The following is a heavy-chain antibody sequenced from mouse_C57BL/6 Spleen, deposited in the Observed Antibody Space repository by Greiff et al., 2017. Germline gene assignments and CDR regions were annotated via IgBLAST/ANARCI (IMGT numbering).Heavy chain of an antibody. CDR2: ISYDGSN. Sequence: EVQLQESGPGLVKPSQSLSLTCSVTGYSITSGYYWNWIRQFPGNKLEWMGYISYDGSNNYNPSLKNRISITRDTSKNQFFLKLNSVTTEDTATYYCARDSNEDYAMDYWGQGTSVTVSS. V-gene: IGHV3-6*01. CDR1: GYSITSGYY. D-gene: IGHD2-5*01. J-gene: IGHJ4*01. CDR3: ARDSNEDYAMDY.